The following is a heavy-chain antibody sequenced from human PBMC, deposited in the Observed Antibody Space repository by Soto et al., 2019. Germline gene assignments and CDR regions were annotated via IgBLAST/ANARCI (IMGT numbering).Heavy chain of an antibody. Sequence: EVQLVESGGGLIQPGGSLRLSCAASGFTVSGNYISWVRQAPGKGLEWVSVIYSGGSTYYADSVKGRFTISRDNSKNTLYLQMNSLRAEDTAVYYCARNYYDTGGGFDYWGQGTLVTVSS. J-gene: IGHJ4*02. V-gene: IGHV3-53*01. CDR3: ARNYYDTGGGFDY. CDR1: GFTVSGNY. D-gene: IGHD3-22*01. CDR2: IYSGGST.